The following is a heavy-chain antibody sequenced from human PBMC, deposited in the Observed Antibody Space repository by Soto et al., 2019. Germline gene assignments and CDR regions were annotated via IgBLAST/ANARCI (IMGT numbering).Heavy chain of an antibody. J-gene: IGHJ3*02. D-gene: IGHD3-3*01. CDR3: ARGGGVGVAGSAAFDM. CDR2: INPATGAA. Sequence: QLHLVQSGAVVKKPGASVTVSCSASGYPVTAYYMHWVRQAPGRGLEWMGGINPATGAAKYTQTFQGRVTMPRDTSTSIGFMELSGLTSEDTAVFYCARGGGVGVAGSAAFDMWGQGTLVTVSS. V-gene: IGHV1-2*02. CDR1: GYPVTAYY.